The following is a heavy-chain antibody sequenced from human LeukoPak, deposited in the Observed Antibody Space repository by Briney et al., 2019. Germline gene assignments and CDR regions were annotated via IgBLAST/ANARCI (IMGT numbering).Heavy chain of an antibody. CDR2: IYYSGST. CDR3: ASLYCSSTSCYTSDY. V-gene: IGHV4-30-4*01. CDR1: GGSVSSGDYY. J-gene: IGHJ4*02. Sequence: SETLSLTCTVSGGSVSSGDYYWSWIRQPPGKGLEWIGYIYYSGSTYYNPSLKSRVTISVDTSKNQFSLKLSSVTAADTAVYYCASLYCSSTSCYTSDYWGQGTLVTVSS. D-gene: IGHD2-2*02.